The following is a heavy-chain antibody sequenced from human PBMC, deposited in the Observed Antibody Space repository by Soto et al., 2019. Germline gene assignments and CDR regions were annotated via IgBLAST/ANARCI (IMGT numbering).Heavy chain of an antibody. CDR3: ARGGARTIFGVLIIPDNWFDP. D-gene: IGHD3-3*01. V-gene: IGHV1-8*01. CDR2: MNPNSGNT. J-gene: IGHJ5*02. CDR1: GYTFTSYD. Sequence: ASVKVSCKXSGYTFTSYDINWVRQATGQGLEWMGWMNPNSGNTGYAQKFQGRVTMTRNTSISTAYMELSSLRSEDTAVYYCARGGARTIFGVLIIPDNWFDPWGQGTLVTVSS.